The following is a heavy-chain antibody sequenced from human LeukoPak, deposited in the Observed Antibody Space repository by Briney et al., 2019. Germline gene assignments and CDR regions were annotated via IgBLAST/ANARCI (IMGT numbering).Heavy chain of an antibody. Sequence: ASVKVSCKASRGTFSSYAISWVRQAPGQGLEWMGGIIPIFGTANYAQKFQGRVTITADESTSTAYMELSSLRSEDTAVYYCRVAAAGSSDYGMDVWGQGTTVTVSS. CDR1: RGTFSSYA. CDR2: IIPIFGTA. D-gene: IGHD6-13*01. J-gene: IGHJ6*02. V-gene: IGHV1-69*13. CDR3: RVAAAGSSDYGMDV.